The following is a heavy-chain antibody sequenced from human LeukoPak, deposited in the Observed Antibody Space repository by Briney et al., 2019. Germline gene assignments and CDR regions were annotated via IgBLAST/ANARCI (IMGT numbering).Heavy chain of an antibody. J-gene: IGHJ4*02. CDR2: ISYDGSNK. V-gene: IGHV3-30*03. Sequence: PGRSLRLSWAASGFTFSSYGMHWVRQAPGKGLEWVAVISYDGSNKYYADSVKGRFTISRDNSKNTLYLQMNSLRAEDTAVYYCAREGIGWLAYFDYWGQGTLVTVSS. CDR1: GFTFSSYG. CDR3: AREGIGWLAYFDY. D-gene: IGHD6-19*01.